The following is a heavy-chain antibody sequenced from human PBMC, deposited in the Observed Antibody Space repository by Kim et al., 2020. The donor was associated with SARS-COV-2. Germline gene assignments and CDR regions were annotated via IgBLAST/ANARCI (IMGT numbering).Heavy chain of an antibody. CDR3: AREGGGSSWGYYYYGMDV. J-gene: IGHJ6*02. CDR1: GGTFSSYA. Sequence: SVKVSCKASGGTFSSYAISWVRQAPGQGLEWMGGIIPIFGTANYAQKFQGRVTITADESTSTAYMELSSLRSEDTAVYYCAREGGGSSWGYYYYGMDVWGQGTTVTVSS. D-gene: IGHD6-13*01. CDR2: IIPIFGTA. V-gene: IGHV1-69*13.